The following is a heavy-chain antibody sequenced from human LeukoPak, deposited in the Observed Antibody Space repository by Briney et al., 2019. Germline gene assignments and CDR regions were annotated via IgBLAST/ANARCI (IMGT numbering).Heavy chain of an antibody. CDR1: GYTFTSYA. CDR3: ARDLPLSYCSGGSCYPFDY. V-gene: IGHV7-4-1*02. Sequence: ASVKVSCKASGYTFTSYAMNRVRQAPGQGLEWMGWINTNTGNPTYAQGFTGRFVFSLDTSVSTAYLQISSLKAEDTAVYYCARDLPLSYCSGGSCYPFDYWGQGTLVTVSS. D-gene: IGHD2-15*01. J-gene: IGHJ4*02. CDR2: INTNTGNP.